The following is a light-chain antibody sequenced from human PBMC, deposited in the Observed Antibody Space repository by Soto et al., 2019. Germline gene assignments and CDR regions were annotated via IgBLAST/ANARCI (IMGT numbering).Light chain of an antibody. V-gene: IGLV2-14*01. Sequence: QSALTQPASVSGSPGQSITISCTGTSSDLGTYNYVSWYQQHPGKAPKLMIYDVSARPSGLSNRFSGSKFGNTASLTISGLQAEDEAVYYCSSYANNVVFGGGTKLTV. J-gene: IGLJ2*01. CDR3: SSYANNVV. CDR1: SSDLGTYNY. CDR2: DVS.